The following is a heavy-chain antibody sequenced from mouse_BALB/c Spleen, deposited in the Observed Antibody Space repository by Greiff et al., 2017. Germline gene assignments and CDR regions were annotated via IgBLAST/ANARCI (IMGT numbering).Heavy chain of an antibody. CDR2: IWWDDDK. V-gene: IGHV8-8*01. CDR1: GFSLSTSGMG. D-gene: IGHD3-2*01. J-gene: IGHJ4*01. Sequence: QVTLKVSGPGILQPSQTLSLTCSFSGFSLSTSGMGVGWIRQPSGKGLEWLAHIWWDDDKYYNTALKSGLTISKDTSKNQVFLKIASVDTADTATYYCARIQTAEYAMDYWGQGTSVTVSS. CDR3: ARIQTAEYAMDY.